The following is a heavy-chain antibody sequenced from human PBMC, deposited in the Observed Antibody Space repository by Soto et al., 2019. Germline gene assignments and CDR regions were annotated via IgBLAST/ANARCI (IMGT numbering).Heavy chain of an antibody. CDR1: GDSISNSRFY. CDR2: IYNTGNA. D-gene: IGHD3-22*01. J-gene: IGHJ5*02. V-gene: IGHV4-39*01. CDR3: ARDYFDSSDYTTNWFDP. Sequence: SETLSLTCGVSGDSISNSRFYWAWIRQPPGEGLEWIGSIYNTGNANYNKSLKSRVTISVDTYKKQFTMKVNSETAADMALYFFARDYFDSSDYTTNWFDPWGQGTRVTVS.